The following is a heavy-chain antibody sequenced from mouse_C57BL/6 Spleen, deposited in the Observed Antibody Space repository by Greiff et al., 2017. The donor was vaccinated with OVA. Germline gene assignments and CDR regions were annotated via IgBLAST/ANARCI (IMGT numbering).Heavy chain of an antibody. J-gene: IGHJ2*01. V-gene: IGHV1-53*01. CDR2: INPSNGGT. Sequence: QVQLQQSGTELVKPGASVKLSCKASGYTFTSYWMHWVKQRPGQGLEWIGNINPSNGGTNYNEKFKSKATLTVDKSSSTAYMQLSSLTSEDAAVYYCASTPPGTGFDYWGQGTTLTVSS. CDR1: GYTFTSYW. D-gene: IGHD4-1*01. CDR3: ASTPPGTGFDY.